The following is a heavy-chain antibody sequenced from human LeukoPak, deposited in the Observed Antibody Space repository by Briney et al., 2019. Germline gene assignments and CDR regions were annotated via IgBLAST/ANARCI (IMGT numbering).Heavy chain of an antibody. CDR2: IYYSGST. J-gene: IGHJ3*02. CDR3: ASLVGGGAFDI. V-gene: IGHV4-39*01. D-gene: IGHD2-15*01. Sequence: SDPLSLTCTVWGGSISSSSYYWRWIRQPPAKGLEGIGSIYYSGSTYYNPSLKSRVTISVDTSKNQFSLKLSSVTAADTAVYYCASLVGGGAFDIWGQGTMVTVSS. CDR1: GGSISSSSYY.